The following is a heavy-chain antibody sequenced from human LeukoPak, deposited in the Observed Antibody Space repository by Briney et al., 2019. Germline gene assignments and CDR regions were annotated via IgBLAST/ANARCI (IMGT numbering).Heavy chain of an antibody. CDR2: INSDGSST. J-gene: IGHJ6*02. CDR3: ARVAEDIVVVPAARRYYYYGMDV. V-gene: IGHV3-74*01. CDR1: GFTFSSYW. D-gene: IGHD2-2*01. Sequence: PGGSLRLSRAASGFTFSSYWMHWVRQAPGKGLVWVSRINSDGSSTSYADSVKGRFTISRDNAKNTLYLQMNSLRAEDTAVYYCARVAEDIVVVPAARRYYYYGMDVWGQGTTVTVSS.